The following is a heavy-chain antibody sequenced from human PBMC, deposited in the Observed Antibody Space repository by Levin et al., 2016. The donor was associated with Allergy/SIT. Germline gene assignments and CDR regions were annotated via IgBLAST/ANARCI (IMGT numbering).Heavy chain of an antibody. CDR2: IYPGDSDT. V-gene: IGHV5-51*01. CDR1: GYSFISYW. D-gene: IGHD5-12*01. CDR3: TRCDYKINHYYNALDV. Sequence: GESLKISCKGSGYSFISYWIGWVRQMPGKGLEWMGIIYPGDSDTRYSPSFQGQITISVDKSISTAYLQWSSLKASDTAMYYCTRCDYKINHYYNALDVWGQGTTVTVSS. J-gene: IGHJ6*02.